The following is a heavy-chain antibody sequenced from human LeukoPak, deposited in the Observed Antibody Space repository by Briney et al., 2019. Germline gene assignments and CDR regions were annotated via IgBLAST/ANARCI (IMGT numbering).Heavy chain of an antibody. V-gene: IGHV4-59*01. CDR1: GGSISSYY. J-gene: IGHJ5*02. CDR3: AXXXXXXCSSTSCYRWFDP. Sequence: SETLSLTCTVSGGSISSYYWSWIRQPPGKGLEWIGYIYYSGSTNYNPSLKSRVTISVDTSKNQFSLKLSSVTAADTAVYYCAXXXXXXCSSTSCYRWFDPWGQGTLVTVSS. D-gene: IGHD2-2*01. CDR2: IYYSGST.